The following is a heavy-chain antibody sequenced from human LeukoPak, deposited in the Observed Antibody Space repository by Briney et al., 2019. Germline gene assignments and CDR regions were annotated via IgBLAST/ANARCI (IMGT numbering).Heavy chain of an antibody. D-gene: IGHD3-22*01. CDR2: ISAYNGNT. V-gene: IGHV1-18*01. Sequence: ASVRVSCKASGYTFTSYGISWVRQAPGQGLEWMGWISAYNGNTNYAQKLQGRVTMTTDTSASTAYMELRSLRSDDTAVYYCARDSVVGSSGYSDYWGQGTLVTVSS. CDR1: GYTFTSYG. J-gene: IGHJ4*02. CDR3: ARDSVVGSSGYSDY.